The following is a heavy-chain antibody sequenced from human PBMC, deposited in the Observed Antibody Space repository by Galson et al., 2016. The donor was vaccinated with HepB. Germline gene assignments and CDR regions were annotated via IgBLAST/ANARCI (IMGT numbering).Heavy chain of an antibody. CDR1: GITFSSYA. CDR3: AKGFCTNGVCFIYGMDA. V-gene: IGHV3-23*01. D-gene: IGHD2-8*01. Sequence: SLRLSCAASGITFSSYAMSWVRQAPGKGLEWVSAISGSGGSTYYADSVKGRFTISRDNSKNTLYLQMNSLRAEDTAVYYCAKGFCTNGVCFIYGMDAWGQGTTVTVSS. CDR2: ISGSGGST. J-gene: IGHJ6*02.